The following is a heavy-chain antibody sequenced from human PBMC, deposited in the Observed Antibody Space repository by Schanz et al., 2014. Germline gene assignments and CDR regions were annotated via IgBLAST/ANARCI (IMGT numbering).Heavy chain of an antibody. CDR2: IYIGGNT. J-gene: IGHJ5*02. V-gene: IGHV3-66*01. CDR3: ARPALWFGDNCFDP. Sequence: EAHLVESGGGLVKPGGSLTLSCAASGFSVGNKYMNWVRQAPGKGLEWVSFIYIGGNTYYADSVKGRFTISRDNSKNTLFLQMNSLRAEDTAVYYCARPALWFGDNCFDPWGQGTLVTVSS. CDR1: GFSVGNKY. D-gene: IGHD3-10*01.